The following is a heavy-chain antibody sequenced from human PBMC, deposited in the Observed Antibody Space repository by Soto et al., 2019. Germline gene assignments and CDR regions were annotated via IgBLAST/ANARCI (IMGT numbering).Heavy chain of an antibody. CDR1: GFTFSSYG. D-gene: IGHD3-10*01. J-gene: IGHJ3*02. CDR3: AKDFYGPGPPDI. Sequence: GGSLRLSCAASGFTFSSYGMHWVRQAPGKGLEWVAVISYDGSNKYYADSVKGRFTISRDNSKNTLYLQMNSLRAEDTAVYYCAKDFYGPGPPDIWGQGTTVP. CDR2: ISYDGSNK. V-gene: IGHV3-30*18.